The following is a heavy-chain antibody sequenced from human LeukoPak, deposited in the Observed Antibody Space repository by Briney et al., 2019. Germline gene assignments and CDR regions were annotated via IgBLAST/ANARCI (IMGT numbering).Heavy chain of an antibody. V-gene: IGHV1-2*02. Sequence: ASVKVSCKASGYAFTGYYIHWVRQAPGQGLVGMGWINPNSGCTSYAQKFQGRVTMTRDTSISTADMEVRRLRSDGTAVYYCARDYDPDYCYNLDVWGKGTMITVSS. J-gene: IGHJ6*03. CDR1: GYAFTGYY. CDR3: ARDYDPDYCYNLDV. CDR2: INPNSGCT. D-gene: IGHD3-3*01.